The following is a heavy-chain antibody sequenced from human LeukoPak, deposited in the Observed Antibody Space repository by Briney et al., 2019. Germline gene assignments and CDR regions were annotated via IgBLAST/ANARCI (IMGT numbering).Heavy chain of an antibody. CDR1: GFTFSDYY. J-gene: IGHJ4*02. V-gene: IGHV3-15*01. Sequence: PGGSLRLSCAASGFTFSDYYMSWIRQAPGKGLEWVSRIKSDTEGGATDYAAPVKGRFTISRDDSKNTLYLQMNSLKTEDTAVYFCASGITYYFDYWGQGTLVTVSS. CDR2: IKSDTEGGAT. CDR3: ASGITYYFDY. D-gene: IGHD3-10*01.